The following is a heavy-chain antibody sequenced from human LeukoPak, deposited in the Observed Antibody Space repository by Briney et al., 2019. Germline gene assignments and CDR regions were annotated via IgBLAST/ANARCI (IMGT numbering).Heavy chain of an antibody. CDR1: GYTFTSYY. J-gene: IGHJ4*02. D-gene: IGHD3-22*01. Sequence: ASVKVSCKASGYTFTSYYMHWVRQAPGQGLEGMGIINPSGGSTSYAQKFQGRVTMTRDTSTSTVYMELSSLRSEDTAVYYCARTGSFYDSSGYYYRYWGQGTLVTVSS. CDR3: ARTGSFYDSSGYYYRY. CDR2: INPSGGST. V-gene: IGHV1-46*01.